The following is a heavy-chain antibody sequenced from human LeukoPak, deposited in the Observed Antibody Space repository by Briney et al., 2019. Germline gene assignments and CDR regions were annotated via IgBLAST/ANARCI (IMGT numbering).Heavy chain of an antibody. CDR2: IYYSGST. Sequence: SETLSLTCAVSGGSISSYYWSWIRQPPGKGLEWIGYIYYSGSTSYNPSLKSRATISVDTSKNQFSLKLYSMTAADTAVYYCARGTCYGDSDYWGQGTLVTVSS. D-gene: IGHD4-17*01. J-gene: IGHJ4*02. CDR3: ARGTCYGDSDY. V-gene: IGHV4-59*01. CDR1: GGSISSYY.